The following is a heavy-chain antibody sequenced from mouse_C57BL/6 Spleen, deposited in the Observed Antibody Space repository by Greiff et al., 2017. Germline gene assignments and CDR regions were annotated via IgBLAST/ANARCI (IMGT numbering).Heavy chain of an antibody. CDR2: IHPSSGST. Sequence: QVQLQQPGAELVKPGASVKLSCKASGYTFTSYWMHWVKQRPGQGLEWIGMIHPSSGSTNYNEKFKSKATLTVDKSSSTAYMQLSSLTSEDSAVYYCARSIYDGYYLCYYAMDYWGQGTSVTVSS. CDR1: GYTFTSYW. D-gene: IGHD2-3*01. V-gene: IGHV1-64*01. CDR3: ARSIYDGYYLCYYAMDY. J-gene: IGHJ4*01.